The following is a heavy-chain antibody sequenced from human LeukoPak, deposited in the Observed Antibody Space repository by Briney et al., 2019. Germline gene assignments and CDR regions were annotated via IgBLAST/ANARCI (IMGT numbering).Heavy chain of an antibody. J-gene: IGHJ4*02. CDR3: ARWGVGDY. CDR1: GFTFNNYW. CDR2: ISSSGTI. V-gene: IGHV3-69-1*02. Sequence: GGSLRLSCAASGFTFNNYWMNWVRQAPGKGLEWVSYISSSGTIYYADSVKGRFTISRDNVKNSVYLQMNSLRVEDTGVYYCARWGVGDYWGQGTLVTVSS. D-gene: IGHD1-26*01.